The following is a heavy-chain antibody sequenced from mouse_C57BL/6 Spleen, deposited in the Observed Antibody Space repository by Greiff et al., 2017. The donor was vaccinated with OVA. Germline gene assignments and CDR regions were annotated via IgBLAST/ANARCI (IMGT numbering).Heavy chain of an antibody. Sequence: DVQLQESGGGLVQPKGSLKLSCAASGFTFNTYAMHWVRQAPGKGLEWVARIRSKSSNYATYYADSVKDRFTISRDDSQSVLYLQMNNLKTEDTAMYYCVREGGYGRQFAYWGQGTLVTVSA. V-gene: IGHV10-3*01. CDR1: GFTFNTYA. D-gene: IGHD1-1*01. CDR2: IRSKSSNYAT. J-gene: IGHJ3*01. CDR3: VREGGYGRQFAY.